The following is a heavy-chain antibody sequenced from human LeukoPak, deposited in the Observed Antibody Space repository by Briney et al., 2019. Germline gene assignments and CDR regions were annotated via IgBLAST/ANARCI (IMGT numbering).Heavy chain of an antibody. Sequence: GRSLRLSCAASGFTFSSYGMHWVRQAPGKGLEWVAFIRYDGSNKYYADSVKGRFTISRGNAQNSLYLQMNSLRAEDTAIYYCVRDRGTYRPINYWGQGTLVTVSS. J-gene: IGHJ4*02. CDR1: GFTFSSYG. V-gene: IGHV3-33*01. CDR2: IRYDGSNK. D-gene: IGHD1-26*01. CDR3: VRDRGTYRPINY.